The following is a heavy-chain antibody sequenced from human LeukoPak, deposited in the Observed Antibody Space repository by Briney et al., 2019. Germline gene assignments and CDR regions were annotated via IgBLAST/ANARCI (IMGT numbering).Heavy chain of an antibody. V-gene: IGHV3-23*01. D-gene: IGHD3/OR15-3a*01. J-gene: IGHJ4*02. CDR3: ANGLNVPDY. Sequence: GGSLRLSCAASGFTFSSYAMSWVRQAPGKGLEWVSSISDSGDSTYYADSVQGRFTISRDNSKDTVFLQMNSLRAEDTAIYYCANGLNVPDYWGQGTLVTLSS. CDR2: ISDSGDST. CDR1: GFTFSSYA.